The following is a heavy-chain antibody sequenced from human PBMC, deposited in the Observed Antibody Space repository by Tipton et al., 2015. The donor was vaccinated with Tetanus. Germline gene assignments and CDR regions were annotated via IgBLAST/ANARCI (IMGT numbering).Heavy chain of an antibody. CDR2: IYYSGST. CDR3: ARGTPPGGSYLTWFDP. V-gene: IGHV4-61*01. Sequence: TLSLTCTVSGGSVSSGSYYWSWIRQPPGKGLEWIGYIYYSGSTNYNPSLKSRVTISVDTSKNQFSLKLSSVTAADTAVYYCARGTPPGGSYLTWFDPWGQGTLVTVSS. D-gene: IGHD1-26*01. J-gene: IGHJ5*02. CDR1: GGSVSSGSYY.